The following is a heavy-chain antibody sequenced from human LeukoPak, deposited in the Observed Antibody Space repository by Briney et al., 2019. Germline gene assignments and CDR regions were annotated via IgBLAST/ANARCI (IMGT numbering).Heavy chain of an antibody. CDR1: GFTFSSYS. D-gene: IGHD3-22*01. J-gene: IGHJ4*02. V-gene: IGHV3-21*01. CDR2: ISSSSSYI. CDR3: ARDDSSGYSYFDY. Sequence: GGSLRLSCAASGFTFSSYSMNWVRQAPGKWLEWVSSISSSSSYIYCADSVKGRFTISRDNAKNSLYLQMNSLRAEDTAVYYCARDDSSGYSYFDYWGQGTLVTVSS.